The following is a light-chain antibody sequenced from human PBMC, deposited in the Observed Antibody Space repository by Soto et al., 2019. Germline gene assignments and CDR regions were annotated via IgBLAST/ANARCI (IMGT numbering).Light chain of an antibody. J-gene: IGKJ3*01. CDR1: QTLSSW. V-gene: IGKV1-5*03. Sequence: DLQMTKSPSTLFVPVGDRVTITCRASQTLSSWLAWYQQKPGKAPKLLIYTASTLKSGVPSRFSGSGYGKHFTLTISSLQPEDFATYYCQQSYNGPFTLGPGTTVDIK. CDR3: QQSYNGPFT. CDR2: TAS.